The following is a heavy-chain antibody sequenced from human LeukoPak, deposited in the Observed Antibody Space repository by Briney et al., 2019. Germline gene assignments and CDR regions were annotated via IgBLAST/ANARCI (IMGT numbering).Heavy chain of an antibody. J-gene: IGHJ4*01. D-gene: IGHD3-10*01. CDR2: INHSGST. V-gene: IGHV4-34*01. Sequence: SETLSLTCAVYTGSFSGYYWTWIRQPPGNGLEWIGEINHSGSTNCNPSLKSRITLPVDTSKNQFSLKVGSVTAADTAIYYCARNRADGSGTYYERNPLNFDSWGQGTLVTVSS. CDR3: ARNRADGSGTYYERNPLNFDS. CDR1: TGSFSGYY.